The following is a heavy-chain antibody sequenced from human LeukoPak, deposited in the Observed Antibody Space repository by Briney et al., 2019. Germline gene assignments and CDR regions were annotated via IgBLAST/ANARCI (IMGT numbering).Heavy chain of an antibody. Sequence: GGSLRLSCAASGFIFSNYGMNWVRQAPGKGLEWVSSIRQSGDITYYADSVKGRFTISRDNSKNTLSLQMNSLSREDTAIYYCVRRGGSDGWGAFDIWGQGTVVTVSS. CDR3: VRRGGSDGWGAFDI. CDR1: GFIFSNYG. D-gene: IGHD5-24*01. CDR2: IRQSGDIT. V-gene: IGHV3-23*01. J-gene: IGHJ3*02.